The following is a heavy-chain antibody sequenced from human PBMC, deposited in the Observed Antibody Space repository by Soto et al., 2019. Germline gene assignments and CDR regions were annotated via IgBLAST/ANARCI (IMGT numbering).Heavy chain of an antibody. D-gene: IGHD3-10*01. Sequence: EAQLLESGGGLVQPGGSQRLSCTVSGVTFSNYAMNWVRQAPGKGLEWVSSLSGSGGTTYYADSVKGRFIISRDNSKNTLYLLMNSLRAEDTSLDYCAKQRADYGSGADTFYFDSWGQGALVTVS. CDR2: LSGSGGTT. CDR3: AKQRADYGSGADTFYFDS. J-gene: IGHJ4*02. CDR1: GVTFSNYA. V-gene: IGHV3-23*01.